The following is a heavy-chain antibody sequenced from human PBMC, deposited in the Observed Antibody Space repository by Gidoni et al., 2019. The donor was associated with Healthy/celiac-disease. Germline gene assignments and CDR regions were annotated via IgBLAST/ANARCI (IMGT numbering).Heavy chain of an antibody. CDR1: GFTFSSYA. D-gene: IGHD3-3*01. CDR2: ISGSGGST. Sequence: EVQLLESGGGLVQPGGSLRLSCAASGFTFSSYAMSWVRQAPGKGLEWVSAISGSGGSTYYADSVKGRFTISRDNSKNTLYLQMNSLRAEDTAVYYCAKDLADYDFWSGLLDYWGQGTLVTVSS. V-gene: IGHV3-23*01. CDR3: AKDLADYDFWSGLLDY. J-gene: IGHJ4*02.